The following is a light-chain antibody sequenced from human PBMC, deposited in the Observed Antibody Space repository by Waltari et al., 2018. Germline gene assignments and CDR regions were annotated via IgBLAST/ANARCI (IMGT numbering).Light chain of an antibody. J-gene: IGLJ2*01. CDR3: CSYAGRYTSV. CDR2: DFD. V-gene: IGLV2-11*01. CDR1: NSDVGAYNY. Sequence: QSALTQPRSVSGSPGQSVTLSCTGTNSDVGAYNYVSWYQQRPGKAPKLVIYDFDKRPSGVRDRFSGSKAGNTASLTISGLQTDDEADYYCCSYAGRYTSVFGGGTKVTVL.